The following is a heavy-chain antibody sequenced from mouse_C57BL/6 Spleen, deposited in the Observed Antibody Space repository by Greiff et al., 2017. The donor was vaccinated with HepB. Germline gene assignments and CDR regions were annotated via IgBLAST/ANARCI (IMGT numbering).Heavy chain of an antibody. CDR2: INPSTGGT. D-gene: IGHD1-1*01. CDR3: ARWEAYYGSSYFFAY. Sequence: VQLQQSGPELVKPGASVKISCKASGYSFTGYYMNWVKQSPEKSLEWIGEINPSTGGTTYNQKFKAKATLTVDKSSSTAYMQLKSLTSEDSAVYYCARWEAYYGSSYFFAYWGQGTLVTVSA. CDR1: GYSFTGYY. V-gene: IGHV1-42*01. J-gene: IGHJ3*01.